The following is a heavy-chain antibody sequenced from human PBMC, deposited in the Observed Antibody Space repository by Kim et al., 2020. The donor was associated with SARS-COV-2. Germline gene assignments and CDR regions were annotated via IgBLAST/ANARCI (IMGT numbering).Heavy chain of an antibody. CDR3: ARRAAGRMYYFDY. D-gene: IGHD6-25*01. CDR1: GFTFSNYG. CDR2: ISGNGGNT. Sequence: GGSLRLSCAASGFTFSNYGMSWVRQAPGKGLDWVSHISGNGGNTYYADSVKGRFTISRDNSKNTLYLQMNSLRAEDTAVYYCARRAAGRMYYFDYWGQGTLVTVSS. V-gene: IGHV3-23*01. J-gene: IGHJ4*02.